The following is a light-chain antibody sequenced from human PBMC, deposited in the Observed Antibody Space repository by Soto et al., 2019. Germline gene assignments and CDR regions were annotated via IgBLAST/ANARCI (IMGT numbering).Light chain of an antibody. Sequence: DIQMTQSPSSLSASIGDRVTITCRAGEDISNYLAWYQHKPGKVPKLLIYGASSLQSGVPSRFSGSGSGTDFTLTISSLQTEDVATYYCQNYNRAPWTFGQGTKVESK. CDR2: GAS. CDR1: EDISNY. V-gene: IGKV1-27*01. CDR3: QNYNRAPWT. J-gene: IGKJ1*01.